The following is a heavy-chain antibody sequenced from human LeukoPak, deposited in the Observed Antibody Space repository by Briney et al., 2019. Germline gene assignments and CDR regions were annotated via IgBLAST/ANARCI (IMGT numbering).Heavy chain of an antibody. J-gene: IGHJ3*01. V-gene: IGHV3-21*01. Sequence: GESLRLSCRASGFIFSSYALNWVRRAPGQGLEWVSSISSSSGDIYYTDSVKGRFTISRDNAMKSLYLQMNSLRVEDTAVYYCVRDYGGSSGAFDLWGQGTMVTVSS. D-gene: IGHD4-23*01. CDR2: ISSSSGDI. CDR3: VRDYGGSSGAFDL. CDR1: GFIFSSYA.